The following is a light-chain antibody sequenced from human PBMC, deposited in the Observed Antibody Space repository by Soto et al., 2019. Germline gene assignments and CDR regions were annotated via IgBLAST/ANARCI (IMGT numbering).Light chain of an antibody. CDR3: QQRSNWPLT. CDR1: QSVSRY. CDR2: DAS. J-gene: IGKJ4*01. Sequence: IALTQSQATPSMSPRERANLSCRASQSVSRYLAWYQQKPGQAPRLLIYDASNRATGIPARFSGSGSGTDFTLTISSLEPEDFAVYYCQQRSNWPLTFGGGTKVDIK. V-gene: IGKV3-11*01.